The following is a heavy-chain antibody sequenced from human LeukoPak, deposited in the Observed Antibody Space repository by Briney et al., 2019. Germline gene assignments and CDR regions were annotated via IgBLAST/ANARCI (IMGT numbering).Heavy chain of an antibody. D-gene: IGHD3-10*01. J-gene: IGHJ4*02. CDR3: AKDLSWFGGSLATFGY. CDR2: IGGSGGTT. CDR1: GFTFSRYA. Sequence: GGSLRLSCAASGFTFSRYAMSWVRQAPGKGLEWVSSIGGSGGTTYYADSVQGRFTISRDNSKNMLYLQMNSLSAEDTAVYYCAKDLSWFGGSLATFGYWGQGTLATVSS. V-gene: IGHV3-23*01.